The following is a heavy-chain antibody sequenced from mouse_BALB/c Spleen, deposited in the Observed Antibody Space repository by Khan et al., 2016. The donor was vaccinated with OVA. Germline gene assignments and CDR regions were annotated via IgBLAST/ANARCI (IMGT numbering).Heavy chain of an antibody. J-gene: IGHJ4*01. CDR3: ARVGYNGTMDY. CDR1: GYTFTIYG. CDR2: INTYTGEP. Sequence: QIQLLQSGPELKKPGETVKISCKASGYTFTIYGINWVRQAPGKGLKWMGWINTYTGEPTYADDFKGRFTFSSETSASTAFLQINNLKNEDTATNFCARVGYNGTMDYWGQGTSVTVSA. D-gene: IGHD2-14*01. V-gene: IGHV9-3-1*01.